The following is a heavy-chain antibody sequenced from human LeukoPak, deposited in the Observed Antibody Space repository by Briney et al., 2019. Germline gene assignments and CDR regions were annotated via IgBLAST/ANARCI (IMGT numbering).Heavy chain of an antibody. V-gene: IGHV1-18*01. Sequence: GASVKVSCKASGYTFTNYGISWVRQAPGQGLEWMGWISAYNGNTNYAQKFQGRVTMTTDTSTSTAYMELRSLRSDDTAVYYCARDTTHGTLTGETYWGQGTLVTVSS. D-gene: IGHD7-27*01. CDR2: ISAYNGNT. CDR3: ARDTTHGTLTGETY. J-gene: IGHJ4*02. CDR1: GYTFTNYG.